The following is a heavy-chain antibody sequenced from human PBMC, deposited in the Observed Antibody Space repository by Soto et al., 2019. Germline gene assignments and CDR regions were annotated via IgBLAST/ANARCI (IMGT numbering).Heavy chain of an antibody. V-gene: IGHV4-30-2*01. D-gene: IGHD1-26*01. CDR3: ARGGGSDSFDY. CDR2: INHLETT. J-gene: IGHJ4*02. CDR1: GASITYGGYS. Sequence: QLQLHESGSGLVKPSQTLSLTCTVSGASITYGGYSWSWIRQTPGKGLEWIGYINHLETTFYNPSFESRLTLSIDRAKNQFSLNLHSMSAADRAVYFCARGGGSDSFDYWGQGILVNVSS.